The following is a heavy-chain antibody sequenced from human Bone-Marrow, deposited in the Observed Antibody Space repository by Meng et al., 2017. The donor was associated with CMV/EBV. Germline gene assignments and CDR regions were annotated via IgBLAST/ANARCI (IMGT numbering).Heavy chain of an antibody. V-gene: IGHV1-18*01. D-gene: IGHD3-3*01. CDR3: ASGNYDFWSGYLLDY. CDR1: GYTFTSYG. CDR2: ISAYNGNT. Sequence: GESLKISCKASGYTFTSYGISWVRQAPGQGLEWMGWISAYNGNTNYAQKLQGRVTMTTDTSTSTAYMELSRLRSDDTAVYYCASGNYDFWSGYLLDYWGQGTLVTVSS. J-gene: IGHJ4*02.